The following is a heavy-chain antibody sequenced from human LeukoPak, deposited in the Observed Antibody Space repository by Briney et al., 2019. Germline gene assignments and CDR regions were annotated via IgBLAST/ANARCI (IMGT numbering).Heavy chain of an antibody. J-gene: IGHJ4*02. Sequence: GGSLRLSCAASGFSFSGYWMHWVRQAPGKGLVWVSVINSDGSFTTYGDSVKGRFTISRDNAKNTLYLQMNSLRAEDTAVYYCSRAGPDWRIDSWGQGTPVTVSS. CDR3: SRAGPDWRIDS. CDR1: GFSFSGYW. V-gene: IGHV3-74*01. CDR2: INSDGSFT. D-gene: IGHD3-9*01.